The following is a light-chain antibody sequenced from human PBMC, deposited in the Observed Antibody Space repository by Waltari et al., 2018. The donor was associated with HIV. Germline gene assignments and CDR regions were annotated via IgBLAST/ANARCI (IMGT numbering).Light chain of an antibody. Sequence: SYELTQPPSVSVSPGQTARITCSGDTLPSKFTSWYQQRPGQAPIWVIYKDSERPSGIPDRFAGSISGTTVTLTISEVQTEDEADYYCQSADHSGSCVFGTGTTLTVL. J-gene: IGLJ1*01. CDR2: KDS. V-gene: IGLV3-25*03. CDR1: TLPSKF. CDR3: QSADHSGSCV.